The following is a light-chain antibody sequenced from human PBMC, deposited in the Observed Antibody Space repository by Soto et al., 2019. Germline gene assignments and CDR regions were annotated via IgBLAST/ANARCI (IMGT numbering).Light chain of an antibody. CDR2: EAS. CDR1: SSDVGSYNL. CDR3: CSYAGSSTFERV. V-gene: IGLV2-23*02. J-gene: IGLJ2*01. Sequence: QSALTQPASVSGSPGQSITISCTGTSSDVGSYNLVSWYQQHPGKAPKLMSYEASKRPSGVSNRFSGSKSGNTASLTISGLQAEDEADYYCCSYAGSSTFERVFGGGTKLTVL.